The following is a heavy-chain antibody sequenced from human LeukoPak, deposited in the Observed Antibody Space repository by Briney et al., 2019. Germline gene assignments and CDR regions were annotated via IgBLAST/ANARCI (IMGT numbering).Heavy chain of an antibody. CDR2: ILNDGSNK. V-gene: IGHV3-30*19. J-gene: IGHJ4*02. Sequence: PGGSLRLSCAASGFTFSSYGLHWVRQAPGKGLEWVAVILNDGSNKYYADSVKGRFTISRDNSKNTLYLQMNSLRAEDTAVYYCAKSSGWLDYFDYWGQGTLVTVSS. CDR3: AKSSGWLDYFDY. CDR1: GFTFSSYG. D-gene: IGHD6-19*01.